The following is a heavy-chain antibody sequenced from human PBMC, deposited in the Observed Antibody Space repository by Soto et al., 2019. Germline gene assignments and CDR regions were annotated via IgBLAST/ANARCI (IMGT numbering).Heavy chain of an antibody. D-gene: IGHD6-13*01. Sequence: PGGSLRLSCAASGFTISSYCIHWVRQAPGKGLVWVSRINGDGSTTSYADSVKGRFTISRDNAKNTLYLQMNSLRAEDTAVYYCARVSSSWSSIHYYYYGMDVWGQGTTVTGSS. CDR1: GFTISSYC. V-gene: IGHV3-74*01. CDR3: ARVSSSWSSIHYYYYGMDV. CDR2: INGDGSTT. J-gene: IGHJ6*02.